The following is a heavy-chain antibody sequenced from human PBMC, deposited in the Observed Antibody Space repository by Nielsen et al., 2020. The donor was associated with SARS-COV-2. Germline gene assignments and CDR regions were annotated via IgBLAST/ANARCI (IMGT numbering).Heavy chain of an antibody. CDR2: ISGSGGST. CDR3: TRVDSGSYYFDY. D-gene: IGHD1-26*01. CDR1: GFTFSSYA. Sequence: GESLKISCAASGFTFSSYAMSWVRQAPGKGLEWVSAISGSGGSTYYADSVKGRFTISRDNSKNTLYLQMNSLRAEDTAVYYCTRVDSGSYYFDYWGQGTLVTVSS. J-gene: IGHJ4*02. V-gene: IGHV3-23*01.